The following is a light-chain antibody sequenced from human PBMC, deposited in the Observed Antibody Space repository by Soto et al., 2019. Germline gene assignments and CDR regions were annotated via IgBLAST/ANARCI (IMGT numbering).Light chain of an antibody. V-gene: IGLV2-14*03. CDR1: SSNVVGYNY. CDR3: SSYTTSNSRQIV. CDR2: DVS. J-gene: IGLJ1*01. Sequence: QSVLTKPASVSGSPGQSIPISGTGTSSNVVGYNYVSWYQHHPGKAPKLIIYDVSNRPSGVSNRFSGSKSGNTASLTISGLQPEDEADYYCSSYTTSNSRQIVFGTGTKVNGL.